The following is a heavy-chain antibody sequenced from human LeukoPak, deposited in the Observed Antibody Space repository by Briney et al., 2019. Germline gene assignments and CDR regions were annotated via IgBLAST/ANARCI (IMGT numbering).Heavy chain of an antibody. CDR3: AKQDPYYYDSSGLGGALDY. CDR1: GFTFSSFA. V-gene: IGHV3-23*01. CDR2: ISGSGHST. D-gene: IGHD3-22*01. Sequence: GGSLRLSCAASGFTFSSFAMNWVRQAPGKGLECVSIISGSGHSTFYVDSVKGRFTISRDNSKNTLYLQLNSLRAEDTAVYYCAKQDPYYYDSSGLGGALDYWGQGTLVTVSS. J-gene: IGHJ4*02.